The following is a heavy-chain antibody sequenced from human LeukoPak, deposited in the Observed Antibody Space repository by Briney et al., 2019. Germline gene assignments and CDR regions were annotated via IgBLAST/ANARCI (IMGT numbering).Heavy chain of an antibody. Sequence: ASVKASCKASGYTFTGYYMHWVRQAPGQGLEWMGRINPNSGGTNYAQKFQGRVTMTRDTSISTAYMELSRLRSDDTAVYYCAREGYYDSSGHSGFDYWGQGTLVTVSS. CDR2: INPNSGGT. J-gene: IGHJ4*02. CDR1: GYTFTGYY. D-gene: IGHD3-22*01. CDR3: AREGYYDSSGHSGFDY. V-gene: IGHV1-2*06.